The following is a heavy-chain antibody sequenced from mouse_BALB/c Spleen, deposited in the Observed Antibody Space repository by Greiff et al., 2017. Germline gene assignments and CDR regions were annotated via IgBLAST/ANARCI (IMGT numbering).Heavy chain of an antibody. Sequence: EVQLQESGTVLARPGASVKMSCKASGYTFTSYWMHWVKQRPGQGLEWIGAIYPGNSDTSYNQKFKGKAKLTAVTSTSTAYMELSSLTNEDSAVYYCARYYYGNAMDYWGQGTSVTVSS. V-gene: IGHV1-5*01. CDR1: GYTFTSYW. D-gene: IGHD1-1*01. CDR2: IYPGNSDT. J-gene: IGHJ4*01. CDR3: ARYYYGNAMDY.